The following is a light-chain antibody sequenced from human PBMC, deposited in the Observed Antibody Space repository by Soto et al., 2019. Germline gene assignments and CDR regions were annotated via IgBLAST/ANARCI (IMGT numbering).Light chain of an antibody. CDR3: QQYGSPTWT. V-gene: IGKV3-20*01. CDR1: QNIGTY. J-gene: IGKJ1*01. Sequence: IVLTQSPGTLSLSPGERATLSCRASQNIGTYLAWYQHKPGQAPSVLIFGASTRANGVPDRFSGSGSGTDFTLIISRLEPEDFGVYYCQQYGSPTWTFGQGTKVDIK. CDR2: GAS.